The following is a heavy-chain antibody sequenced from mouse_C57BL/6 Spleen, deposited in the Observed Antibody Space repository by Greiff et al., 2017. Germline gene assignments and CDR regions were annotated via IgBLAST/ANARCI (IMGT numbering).Heavy chain of an antibody. CDR1: GYTLTSYL. CDR2: VYPGSGST. CDR3: EGDYGSNYRFDY. V-gene: IGHV1-55*01. Sequence: VQLQQPGAELVKPGASVKMSCKASGYTLTSYLITWVEQRPGQGLERFGDVYPGSGSTNHNENCKSKSTLSVDTSSCTAYMQFSSLTSEDSAVDNCEGDYGSNYRFDYWGEGTTLTVSS. J-gene: IGHJ2*01. D-gene: IGHD1-1*01.